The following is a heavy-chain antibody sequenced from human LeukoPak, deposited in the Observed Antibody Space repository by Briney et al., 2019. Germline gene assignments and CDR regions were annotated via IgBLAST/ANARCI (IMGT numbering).Heavy chain of an antibody. J-gene: IGHJ4*02. CDR1: GGSFSGYY. V-gene: IGHV4-34*01. D-gene: IGHD2-15*01. Sequence: SETLSLTCAVYGGSFSGYYWSWIRQPPGKGLEWIGEINHSGSTNYNPSLKSRVTISVDTSKNQFSLKLSSVTAADTAVYYCARGLREVRYSSGGSCYSLYYFDYWGQGTLVTVSS. CDR2: INHSGST. CDR3: ARGLREVRYSSGGSCYSLYYFDY.